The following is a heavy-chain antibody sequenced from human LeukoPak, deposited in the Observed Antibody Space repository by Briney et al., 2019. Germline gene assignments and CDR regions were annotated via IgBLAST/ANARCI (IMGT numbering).Heavy chain of an antibody. CDR1: GYSISSGYY. J-gene: IGHJ4*02. CDR2: IYYSGST. Sequence: PSETLSLICTISGYSISSGYYWSWIRQPPGKGLEWIGYIYYSGSTNYNPSLKSRVTISVDTSKNQFSLKLSSVTAADTAVYYCARRVYSSGWYFDYWGQGTLVTVSS. CDR3: ARRVYSSGWYFDY. D-gene: IGHD6-19*01. V-gene: IGHV4-59*08.